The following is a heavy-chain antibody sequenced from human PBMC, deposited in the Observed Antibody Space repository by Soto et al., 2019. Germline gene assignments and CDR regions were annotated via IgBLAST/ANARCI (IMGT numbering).Heavy chain of an antibody. CDR1: GFTFSSDA. V-gene: IGHV3-23*01. CDR2: IRGSGELI. D-gene: IGHD3-10*01. Sequence: EVQLLESGGGLVQPGGSLRLSCAASGFTFSSDAISWVRQAPGKGLEWVSLIRGSGELIEYAGSVKGRFTISRDNSKNTLALQMNSLRADDTAVYYCAKGRGTTSICDSWGQGTLVTFCS. J-gene: IGHJ4*02. CDR3: AKGRGTTSICDS.